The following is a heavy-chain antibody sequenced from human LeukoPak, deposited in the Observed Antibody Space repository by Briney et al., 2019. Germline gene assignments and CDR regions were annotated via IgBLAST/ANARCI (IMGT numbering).Heavy chain of an antibody. D-gene: IGHD2-15*01. CDR3: AREVVVVAATRGAIDY. CDR2: ISAYNGNT. V-gene: IGHV1-18*03. J-gene: IGHJ4*02. CDR1: GYTFTSYG. Sequence: ASVKVSCKASGYTFTSYGISWVRQAPGQGLEWMGWISAYNGNTNYAQKLQGRVTMTTDTSTSTAYMELSSLRSEDMAVYYCAREVVVVAATRGAIDYWGQGTLVTVSS.